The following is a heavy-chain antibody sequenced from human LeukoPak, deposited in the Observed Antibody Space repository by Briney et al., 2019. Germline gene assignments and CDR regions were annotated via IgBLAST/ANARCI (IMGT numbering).Heavy chain of an antibody. Sequence: PGGSLRLSCAASGFTFSSYEMNWVRQAPGKGLEWVSGISGSGGSAYYADSVKGRFTISRDNSKNTLYLQMNSLRAEDTAVYYCAKEAFSCFDYWGQGTLVTVSS. V-gene: IGHV3-23*01. CDR1: GFTFSSYE. CDR2: ISGSGGSA. J-gene: IGHJ4*02. CDR3: AKEAFSCFDY. D-gene: IGHD2-2*01.